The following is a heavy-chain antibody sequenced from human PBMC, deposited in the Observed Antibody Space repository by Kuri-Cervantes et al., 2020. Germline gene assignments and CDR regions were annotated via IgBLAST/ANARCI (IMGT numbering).Heavy chain of an antibody. CDR3: ARVYCTGGVCYGFFGFDY. CDR2: MNPNSGNT. CDR1: GGTFSSYA. Sequence: ASVKVSCKASGGTFSSYAINWVRQATGQGLEWMGWMNPNSGNTGYAQKFQGRVTMTRNTSISTAYMELSSLRSEDTAVYYCARVYCTGGVCYGFFGFDYWGQGTLVTVSS. V-gene: IGHV1-8*02. J-gene: IGHJ4*02. D-gene: IGHD2-8*02.